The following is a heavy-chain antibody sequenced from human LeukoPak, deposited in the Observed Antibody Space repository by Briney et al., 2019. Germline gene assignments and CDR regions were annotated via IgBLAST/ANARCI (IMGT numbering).Heavy chain of an antibody. D-gene: IGHD6-19*01. J-gene: IGHJ4*02. V-gene: IGHV3-9*01. CDR2: ISWNSGSI. Sequence: PAGGSLRLSCAGSGFIFNNYAMHWVRQPPGKGLEWFSGISWNSGSIDYADSVKGRFTISRDNAKNSLYLQMNSLRVEDTAFYYCAKDNRRHYTSGPNPDSLHWGQGALVTVSS. CDR3: AKDNRRHYTSGPNPDSLH. CDR1: GFIFNNYA.